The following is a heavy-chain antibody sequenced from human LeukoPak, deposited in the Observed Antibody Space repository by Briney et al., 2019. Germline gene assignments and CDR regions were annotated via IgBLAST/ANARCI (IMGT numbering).Heavy chain of an antibody. CDR2: ISSNGADT. Sequence: GGSLRLSCAASGFTFSSYAMSWVRQAPGQGLEYVSTISSNGADTYYADSVKGRFTISRDNSKNTLYLQMTSLRVGDTAVYYCANYRKPQGLDYWGQGTPVTVSS. V-gene: IGHV3-23*01. CDR3: ANYRKPQGLDY. J-gene: IGHJ4*02. D-gene: IGHD1-14*01. CDR1: GFTFSSYA.